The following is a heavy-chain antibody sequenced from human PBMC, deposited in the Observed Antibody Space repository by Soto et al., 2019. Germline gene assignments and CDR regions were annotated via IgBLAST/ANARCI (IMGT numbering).Heavy chain of an antibody. D-gene: IGHD3-16*01. J-gene: IGHJ4*02. CDR1: GFTFSSYA. V-gene: IGHV3-23*01. CDR3: AKDSYDYVWGTLGFDY. CDR2: ISGSGGST. Sequence: LRLSCAASGFTFSSYAMSWVRQAPGKGLEWVSAISGSGGSTYYADSVKGRFTISRDNSKNTLYLQMNSLRAEDTAVYYCAKDSYDYVWGTLGFDYWGQGTLVTVS.